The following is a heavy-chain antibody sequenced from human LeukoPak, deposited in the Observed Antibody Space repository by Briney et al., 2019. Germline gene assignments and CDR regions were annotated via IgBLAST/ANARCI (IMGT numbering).Heavy chain of an antibody. CDR1: GYSFTSYW. CDR3: ARYYYDFWSGNPWYFDY. D-gene: IGHD3-3*01. CDR2: IYPGDSDT. J-gene: IGHJ4*02. Sequence: GESLKISCKGSGYSFTSYWIGWVRQMPGKGLEWMGIIYPGDSDTRYSPSFQGQVPISADKSISTAYLQWSSLKASDTAMYYCARYYYDFWSGNPWYFDYWGQGTLVTVSS. V-gene: IGHV5-51*01.